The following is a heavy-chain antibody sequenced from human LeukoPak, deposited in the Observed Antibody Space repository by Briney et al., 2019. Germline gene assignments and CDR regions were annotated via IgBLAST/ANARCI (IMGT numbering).Heavy chain of an antibody. D-gene: IGHD2-2*01. J-gene: IGHJ4*02. Sequence: ASVKVSCKASGYTFTSYDINWVRQATGQGLGWMGGMNPNSGDTGYAQKFQGRVTITRDTSASTAYMELSSLRSEDTAVYYCAIAPLLSLDYWGQGTLVTVSS. CDR2: MNPNSGDT. CDR3: AIAPLLSLDY. V-gene: IGHV1-8*01. CDR1: GYTFTSYD.